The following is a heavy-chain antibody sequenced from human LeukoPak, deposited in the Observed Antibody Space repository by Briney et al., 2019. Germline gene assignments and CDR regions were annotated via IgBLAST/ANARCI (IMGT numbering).Heavy chain of an antibody. Sequence: GGSLRLSCATSGFTFSRYAIGWVRQAPRKGLEWVSAISGSAGSTYYADSVKGRFTISRDNSKNTLYLQMNSLRAEDTAVYYCAKFGAALPQKRLGTNTFDYWGQGTLVTVSS. J-gene: IGHJ4*02. D-gene: IGHD6-6*01. V-gene: IGHV3-23*01. CDR2: ISGSAGST. CDR1: GFTFSRYA. CDR3: AKFGAALPQKRLGTNTFDY.